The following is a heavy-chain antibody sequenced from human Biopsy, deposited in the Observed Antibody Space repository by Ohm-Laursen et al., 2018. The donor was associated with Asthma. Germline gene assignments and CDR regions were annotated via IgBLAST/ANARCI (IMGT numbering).Heavy chain of an antibody. D-gene: IGHD5-24*01. CDR3: ARDGPELPTELDY. Sequence: SLTLSRAASGFTFSLYNMNWVCQAPGKGLERVSSITDTSRYIKYADSVKGRFTISRDNAKNSLHLQMNSLRAEDTAVYYCARDGPELPTELDYWGPGTLVTVSS. CDR2: ITDTSRYI. J-gene: IGHJ4*02. V-gene: IGHV3-21*01. CDR1: GFTFSLYN.